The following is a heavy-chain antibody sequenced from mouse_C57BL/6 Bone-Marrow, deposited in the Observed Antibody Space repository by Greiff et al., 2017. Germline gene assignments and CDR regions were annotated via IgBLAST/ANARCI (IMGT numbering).Heavy chain of an antibody. CDR1: GFTFTDYY. Sequence: EVQLQESGGGLVQPGGSLSLSCAASGFTFTDYYMSWVRQPPGKALEWLGFIRNKANGYTTEYSASVKGRFTISRDNSQSILYLQMNALRAEDSATYYCARSDYYGSINWYFDVWGTGTTVTVSS. D-gene: IGHD1-1*01. V-gene: IGHV7-3*01. J-gene: IGHJ1*03. CDR2: IRNKANGYTT. CDR3: ARSDYYGSINWYFDV.